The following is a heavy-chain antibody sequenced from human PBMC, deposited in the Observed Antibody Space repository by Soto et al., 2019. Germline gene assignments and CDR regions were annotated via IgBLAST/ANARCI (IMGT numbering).Heavy chain of an antibody. CDR1: GGTFSSYA. V-gene: IGHV1-69*06. CDR2: IIPIFGTA. D-gene: IGHD3-22*01. CDR3: ARYAAADYYDSSGYYYYFDY. Sequence: ASVKVSCKASGGTFSSYAISWVRQAPGQGLEWMGGIIPIFGTANYAQKFQGRVTITADKSTSTAYMELSSLRSEDTAVYYCARYAAADYYDSSGYYYYFDYWGQGTLVTVSS. J-gene: IGHJ4*02.